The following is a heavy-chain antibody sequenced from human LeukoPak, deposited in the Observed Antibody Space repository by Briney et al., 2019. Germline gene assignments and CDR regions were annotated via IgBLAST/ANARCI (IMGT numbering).Heavy chain of an antibody. D-gene: IGHD5-24*01. Sequence: GGSLRLSCEVTGFTLSSYWMSWVRQAPGKGLGWVANIKQDGTETHYGDSVKGRFTISRDNAKNSLYLQLNSLRGEDTAVYYCARNTDRDAYMASWGQGTLVTVSS. CDR2: IKQDGTET. CDR3: ARNTDRDAYMAS. V-gene: IGHV3-7*01. CDR1: GFTLSSYW. J-gene: IGHJ5*02.